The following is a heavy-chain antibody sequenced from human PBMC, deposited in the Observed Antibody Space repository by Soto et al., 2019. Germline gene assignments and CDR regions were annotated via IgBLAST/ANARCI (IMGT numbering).Heavy chain of an antibody. Sequence: SETLFLTCTGSGGSISTYSWTWIRQPPGKAMEWIGYIYDYGSTYYNPSFESRVAFSVDTSKNQFSLEVTSVTAADTAIYYCAKDLNSGYDWAYFDYWGQGALVTVSS. CDR1: GGSISTYS. D-gene: IGHD5-12*01. CDR3: AKDLNSGYDWAYFDY. CDR2: IYDYGST. V-gene: IGHV4-59*12. J-gene: IGHJ4*02.